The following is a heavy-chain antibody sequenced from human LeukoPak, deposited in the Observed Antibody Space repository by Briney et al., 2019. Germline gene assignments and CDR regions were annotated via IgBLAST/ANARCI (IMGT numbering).Heavy chain of an antibody. CDR1: GFTFSDYY. CDR3: ARGRPRKITMIVVVIFDY. CDR2: ISYDGSNK. D-gene: IGHD3-22*01. V-gene: IGHV3-30-3*01. J-gene: IGHJ4*02. Sequence: GGSLRLSCAASGFTFSDYYMSWVRQAPGKGLEWVAVISYDGSNKYYADSVKGRFTISRDNSKNTLYLQMNSLRAEDTAVYYCARGRPRKITMIVVVIFDYWGQGTLVTVSS.